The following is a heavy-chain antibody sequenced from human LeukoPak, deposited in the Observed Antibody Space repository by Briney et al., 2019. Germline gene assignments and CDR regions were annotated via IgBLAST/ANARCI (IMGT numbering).Heavy chain of an antibody. CDR3: ASMVRGVTTIDY. Sequence: GGSLRLSCAASGFTLSSYSMNWVRQAPGKGLEWVSSISSSSSYIYYADSVKGRFTISRDNAKNSLYLQMNSLRAEDTAVYYCASMVRGVTTIDYWGQGTLVTVSS. J-gene: IGHJ4*02. CDR1: GFTLSSYS. V-gene: IGHV3-21*01. CDR2: ISSSSSYI. D-gene: IGHD3-10*01.